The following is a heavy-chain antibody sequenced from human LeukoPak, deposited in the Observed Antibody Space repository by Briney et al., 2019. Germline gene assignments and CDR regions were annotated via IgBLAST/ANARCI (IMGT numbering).Heavy chain of an antibody. J-gene: IGHJ4*02. CDR3: AREEVWGIAVAGTYYFDY. V-gene: IGHV4-59*12. D-gene: IGHD6-19*01. CDR1: GGSISSYY. CDR2: IYYSGST. Sequence: SETLSLTCTVSGGSISSYYWSWIRQPPGKGLEWIGYIYYSGSTNYNPSLKSRVTISVDTSKNQFSLKLSSVTAADTAVYYCAREEVWGIAVAGTYYFDYWGQGTLVTVSS.